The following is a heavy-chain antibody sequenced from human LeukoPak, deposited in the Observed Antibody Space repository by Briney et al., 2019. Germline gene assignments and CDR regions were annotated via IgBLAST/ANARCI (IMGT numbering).Heavy chain of an antibody. CDR1: GFTFSSYW. J-gene: IGHJ4*02. D-gene: IGHD6-19*01. CDR3: AREGIAVAGRYYFDY. V-gene: IGHV3-74*01. Sequence: PGGSLRLSCAASGFTFSSYWMHWVRQAPGKGLVWVSRINSDGSSTSYADSVKGRFTISRDNAKNTLYLQMNSLRAEDTAVYYCAREGIAVAGRYYFDYLGQGTLVSVPS. CDR2: INSDGSST.